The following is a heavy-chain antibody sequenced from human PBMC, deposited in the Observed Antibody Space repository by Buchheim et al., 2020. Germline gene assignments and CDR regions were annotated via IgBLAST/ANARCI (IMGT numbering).Heavy chain of an antibody. CDR2: ISSSCSTI. Sequence: EVQLVESGGGLVQPGGSLRLSCAASGFTFSSYEMNWVRQAPGKGLEWVSYISSSCSTIYYADSVKGRFTISRHNAKHSLSLQMNSLRAEDTAVYYCARDRRVLDHGRSTYYYYGMDVWGQGTT. CDR3: ARDRRVLDHGRSTYYYYGMDV. D-gene: IGHD5/OR15-5a*01. CDR1: GFTFSSYE. V-gene: IGHV3-48*03. J-gene: IGHJ6*02.